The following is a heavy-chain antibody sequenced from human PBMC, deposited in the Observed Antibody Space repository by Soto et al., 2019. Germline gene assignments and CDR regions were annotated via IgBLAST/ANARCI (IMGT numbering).Heavy chain of an antibody. Sequence: SETLSLTCTVSGGSISSYYWSWIRQPPGKGLEWIGYIYYSGSTNYNPSLKSRVTISVDTSKNQFSLKLSSVTAADTAVYYCARVRYDILTGYPEYYFDYWGQGTLVTVS. CDR2: IYYSGST. CDR1: GGSISSYY. CDR3: ARVRYDILTGYPEYYFDY. D-gene: IGHD3-9*01. V-gene: IGHV4-59*01. J-gene: IGHJ4*02.